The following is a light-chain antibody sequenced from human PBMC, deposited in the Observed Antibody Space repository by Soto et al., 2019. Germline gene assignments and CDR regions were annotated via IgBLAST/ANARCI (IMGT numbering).Light chain of an antibody. V-gene: IGKV3-20*01. CDR3: QQYGKLPYT. J-gene: IGKJ2*01. CDR1: QSISSSNY. Sequence: IVLTQSPGTLSLSPGESATLSCRASQSISSSNYLAWYQQKPGQAPRTLIFAASSRATGIPDRFRGSGSGTDFTLTITRLEPEDSAVYYCQQYGKLPYTFGQGTKLEIK. CDR2: AAS.